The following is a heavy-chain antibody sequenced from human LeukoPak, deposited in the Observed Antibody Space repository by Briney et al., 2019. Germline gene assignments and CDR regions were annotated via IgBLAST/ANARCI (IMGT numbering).Heavy chain of an antibody. D-gene: IGHD3-3*01. CDR3: ARGDHYDFWSGYYRSPSFDP. V-gene: IGHV1-8*01. J-gene: IGHJ5*02. CDR2: MNPNSGNT. CDR1: GYTFTSYD. Sequence: ASVKVSCKASGYTFTSYDINWVRQATGQGLEWMGWMNPNSGNTGYAQKFQGRVTMTRNTSISTAYMELSSLRSEDTAVYYCARGDHYDFWSGYYRSPSFDPWGQGTLVTVSS.